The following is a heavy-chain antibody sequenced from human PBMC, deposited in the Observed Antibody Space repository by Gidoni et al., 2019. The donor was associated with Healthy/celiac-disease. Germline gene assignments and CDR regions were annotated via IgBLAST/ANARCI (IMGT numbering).Heavy chain of an antibody. Sequence: EVQLLESGGGLVQPGGSLRLSCAASGFTFSSYAMSWVRQAPGKGLEWVSAISGSGGSTYYADSVKCRFTISRDNSKNTLYLQMNSLRAEDTAVYYCAKGLVVVPAAGIDYWGQGTLVTVSS. CDR2: ISGSGGST. V-gene: IGHV3-23*01. J-gene: IGHJ4*02. CDR3: AKGLVVVPAAGIDY. D-gene: IGHD2-2*01. CDR1: GFTFSSYA.